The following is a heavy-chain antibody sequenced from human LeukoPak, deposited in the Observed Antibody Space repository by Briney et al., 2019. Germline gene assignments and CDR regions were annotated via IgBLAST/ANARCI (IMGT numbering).Heavy chain of an antibody. CDR3: ARGESGSGSYLFDY. CDR1: GGSISSGGYS. V-gene: IGHV4-30-2*01. Sequence: SETLSLTCAVSGGSISSGGYSWSWIRQPPGKGLEWIGYIYHSGSTYYNPSLKSRVTISVDRSKNQFSLKLSSVTAADTAVYYCARGESGSGSYLFDYWGQGTLVTVSS. D-gene: IGHD3-10*01. CDR2: IYHSGST. J-gene: IGHJ4*02.